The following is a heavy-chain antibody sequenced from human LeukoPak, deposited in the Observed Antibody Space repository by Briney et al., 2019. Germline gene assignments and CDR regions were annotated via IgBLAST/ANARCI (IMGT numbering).Heavy chain of an antibody. D-gene: IGHD4-23*01. V-gene: IGHV4-59*01. CDR1: GGSISSYF. CDR2: VYYSGST. Sequence: SETLSLTCTVSGGSISSYFWSWIRQPPGKGLEWIGYVYYSGSTNYNPSLKSRVTISVDRSNNKFSLKLTSVTAADTAVNYCAREVVDYGGELDWFDAWGQGTLVSVSS. CDR3: AREVVDYGGELDWFDA. J-gene: IGHJ5*02.